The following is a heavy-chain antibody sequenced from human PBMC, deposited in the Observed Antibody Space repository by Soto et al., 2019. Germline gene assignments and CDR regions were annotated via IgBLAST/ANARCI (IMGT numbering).Heavy chain of an antibody. V-gene: IGHV3-48*02. J-gene: IGHJ6*02. CDR1: GFTFSSYG. CDR2: ISSSSSSI. CDR3: ARDYYYGMDV. Sequence: EVQLVESGGGLVQPGGSLRLSCAASGFTFSSYGMNWVRQAPGKGLEWVSYISSSSSSIYYADSVKGRFTISRDNAKNSLYLRMNSLRDEDTAVYYCARDYYYGMDVWGQGTTVNVSS.